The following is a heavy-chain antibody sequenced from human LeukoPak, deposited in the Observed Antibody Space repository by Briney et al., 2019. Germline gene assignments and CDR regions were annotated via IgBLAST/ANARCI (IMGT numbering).Heavy chain of an antibody. Sequence: GGSLRLSCAASGFTFSSYAMHWVRQAPGKGLEWVANINQGGSEKNYVDSVKGRFTISRDNAKNSLYLQMNSLRVEDTAVYYCARNAYDMWGQGTMVTVSS. CDR3: ARNAYDM. CDR1: GFTFSSYA. J-gene: IGHJ3*02. V-gene: IGHV3-7*01. CDR2: INQGGSEK.